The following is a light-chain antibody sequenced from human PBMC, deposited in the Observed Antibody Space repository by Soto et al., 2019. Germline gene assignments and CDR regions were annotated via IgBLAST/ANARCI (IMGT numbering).Light chain of an antibody. Sequence: EIVMTQSPATLSVSPGERATLSCRASQSVSSNLAWYQQKPGQAPRLLIYGASTRATGIPARVSGSGSGTEFTLTISGLQSEDFAVYYCQQYNNWGTFGQGTKVEIK. J-gene: IGKJ1*01. V-gene: IGKV3-15*01. CDR1: QSVSSN. CDR3: QQYNNWGT. CDR2: GAS.